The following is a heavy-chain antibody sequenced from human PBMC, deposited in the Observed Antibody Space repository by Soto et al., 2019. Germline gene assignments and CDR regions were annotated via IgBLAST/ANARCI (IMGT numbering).Heavy chain of an antibody. CDR3: ARASGYVSGWYHDY. D-gene: IGHD6-19*01. CDR1: GGTFSSDA. CDR2: LIPILGTT. J-gene: IGHJ4*01. Sequence: SVKVSCKASGGTFSSDAVSWVRQAPGQGLEWMGGLIPILGTTHYAQKFQGRVTITADESTNTAYMELSSLRSDDTAVYYCARASGYVSGWYHDYWGHGTRVTVSS. V-gene: IGHV1-69*13.